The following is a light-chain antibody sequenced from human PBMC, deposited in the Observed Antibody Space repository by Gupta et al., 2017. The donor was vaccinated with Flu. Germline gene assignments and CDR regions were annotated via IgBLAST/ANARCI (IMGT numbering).Light chain of an antibody. J-gene: IGKJ2*01. CDR2: DAS. Sequence: ATLALSPGDRAILSCRASQSVNIYLAWYQQKPGQPPRLLMFDASKRAAGIPDRFSGSGSGTDFTLTISTLEPVDFAVYYCQQRSGLPMYTFGQGTKLE. CDR1: QSVNIY. V-gene: IGKV3-11*01. CDR3: QQRSGLPMYT.